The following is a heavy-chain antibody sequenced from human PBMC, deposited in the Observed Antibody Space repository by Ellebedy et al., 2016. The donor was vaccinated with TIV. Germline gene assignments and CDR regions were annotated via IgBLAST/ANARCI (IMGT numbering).Heavy chain of an antibody. D-gene: IGHD2-15*01. CDR1: GFAFSSLG. V-gene: IGHV3-33*03. Sequence: PSETLSLTCAASGFAFSSLGMHWVRQAPGKGLEWVAVIWHDGSKKHYGDSVKGRFTISRDNSKNTLFLEMSDLRADDTAIYFCASALSRKTFVVAYWGQGTLVTVSS. J-gene: IGHJ4*02. CDR2: IWHDGSKK. CDR3: ASALSRKTFVVAY.